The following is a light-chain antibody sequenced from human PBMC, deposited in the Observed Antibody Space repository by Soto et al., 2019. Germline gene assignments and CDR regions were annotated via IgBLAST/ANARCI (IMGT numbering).Light chain of an antibody. CDR1: SSEVGDYNY. J-gene: IGLJ3*02. V-gene: IGLV2-11*01. CDR3: CSYAGSYTWV. Sequence: QSALTQPRSVSGSARQSVTNSCTGTSSEVGDYNYVSWYQQHPRKAPKLLIYAVNMRPSGVPDRFSGSKSGNTASLTISGLQAEDEADYSCCSYAGSYTWVFGGGTKLTVL. CDR2: AVN.